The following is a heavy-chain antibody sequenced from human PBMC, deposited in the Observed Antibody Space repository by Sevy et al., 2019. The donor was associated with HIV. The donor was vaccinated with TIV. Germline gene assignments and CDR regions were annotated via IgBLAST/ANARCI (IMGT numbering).Heavy chain of an antibody. J-gene: IGHJ6*02. CDR3: VRGMHV. Sequence: GGSLRLSCAASGFTFTSYWMTWVRQAPGKGVEWVANMKQDGSEIYYVDSVRGRFTISRDNAKNSLYLQMNSLRAEDTAVYYCVRGMHVWGQGTTVTVSS. CDR2: MKQDGSEI. CDR1: GFTFTSYW. V-gene: IGHV3-7*01.